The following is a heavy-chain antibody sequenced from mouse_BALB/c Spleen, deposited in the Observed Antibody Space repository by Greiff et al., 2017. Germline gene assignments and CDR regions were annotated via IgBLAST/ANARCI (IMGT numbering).Heavy chain of an antibody. CDR3: AREGASSGLDY. D-gene: IGHD3-1*01. CDR1: GFTFSSYA. CDR2: ISSGGSYT. J-gene: IGHJ2*01. V-gene: IGHV5-9-3*01. Sequence: EVKVEESGGGLVKPGGSLKLSCAASGFTFSSYAMSWVRQTPEKRLEWVATISSGGSYTYYPDSVKGRFTISRDNAKNTLYLQMSSLRSEDTAMYYCAREGASSGLDYWGQGTTLTVSS.